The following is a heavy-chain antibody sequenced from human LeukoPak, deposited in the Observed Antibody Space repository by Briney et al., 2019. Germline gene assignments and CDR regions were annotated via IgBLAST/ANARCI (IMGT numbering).Heavy chain of an antibody. V-gene: IGHV4-30-4*01. D-gene: IGHD4-17*01. CDR2: IYYSGST. CDR1: GGSISSGDYY. CDR3: AREALRPSRWFDP. J-gene: IGHJ5*02. Sequence: SQTLSLTCTVSGGSISSGDYYWSWIRQPPGKGLEWIGYIYYSGSTYYNPSLKSRVTITVDTSNNQFSLKLSSVTAADTAVYYCAREALRPSRWFDPWGQGTLVTVSS.